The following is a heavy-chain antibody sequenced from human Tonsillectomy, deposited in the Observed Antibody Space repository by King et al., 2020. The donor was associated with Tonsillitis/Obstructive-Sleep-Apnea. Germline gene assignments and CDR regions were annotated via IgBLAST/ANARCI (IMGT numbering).Heavy chain of an antibody. CDR2: IHPSGST. V-gene: IGHV4-4*02. J-gene: IGHJ4*02. CDR1: GGSISSDNW. Sequence: VQLQESGPGLVKPSGTLSLTCAVSGGSISSDNWWSWVRQPRGKGLEWIGEIHPSGSTNYKPSLRSRVTMSVDKSKNQFSLKLNSVSAADTAVYYCAKDGRDTIFGVVAIRGQGTLVTVSS. D-gene: IGHD3-3*01. CDR3: AKDGRDTIFGVVAI.